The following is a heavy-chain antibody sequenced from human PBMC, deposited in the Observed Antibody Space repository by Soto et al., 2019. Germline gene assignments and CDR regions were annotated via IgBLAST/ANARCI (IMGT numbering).Heavy chain of an antibody. CDR2: IYHSGST. J-gene: IGHJ6*02. CDR1: GGSISSSNW. CDR3: ARDPRITMIVVVKDYGMDV. D-gene: IGHD3-22*01. V-gene: IGHV4-4*02. Sequence: QVQLQESGPGLVKPSGTLSLTCAVSGGSISSSNWWSWVRQPPGKGLEWIGEIYHSGSTNYNPSLKSRGTISVDKSKNQFSLKLSSVTAADTAVYYCARDPRITMIVVVKDYGMDVWGQGTTVTVSS.